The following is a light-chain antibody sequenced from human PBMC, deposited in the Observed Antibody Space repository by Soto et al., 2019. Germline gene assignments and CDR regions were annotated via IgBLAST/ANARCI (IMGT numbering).Light chain of an antibody. J-gene: IGLJ2*01. CDR1: SGYSNYK. CDR3: GADHGSGSNFVHVV. CDR2: VGTGGIVG. Sequence: QSVLTQPPSASASLEASVTLTCTLSSGYSNYKVDWYQQRPGKGPRFVMRVGTGGIVGSKGDGIPDRFSVLGSGLNRYLTIKNIQEEDESDYHCGADHGSGSNFVHVVFGGGTKLTVL. V-gene: IGLV9-49*01.